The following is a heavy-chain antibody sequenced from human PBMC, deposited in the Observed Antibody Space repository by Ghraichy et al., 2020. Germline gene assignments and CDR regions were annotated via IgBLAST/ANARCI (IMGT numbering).Heavy chain of an antibody. J-gene: IGHJ4*02. CDR1: GFTFSSYA. V-gene: IGHV3-30-3*01. CDR3: ARARGYSDLDY. Sequence: GGSLRLSCAASGFTFSSYAMHWVRQAPGKGLEWVAVISYDGSNKYYADSVKGRFTISRDNSKNTLYLQMNSLRAEDTAVYYCARARGYSDLDYWGQGTLVTVSS. D-gene: IGHD5-18*01. CDR2: ISYDGSNK.